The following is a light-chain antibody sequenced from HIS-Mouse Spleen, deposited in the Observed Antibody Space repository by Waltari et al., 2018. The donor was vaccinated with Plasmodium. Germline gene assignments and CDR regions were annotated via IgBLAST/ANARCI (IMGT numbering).Light chain of an antibody. CDR3: QQYYSYPYT. V-gene: IGKV1-8*01. Sequence: IRMTQSPSSFSASTGARVTITCRASQGISSYLAWYQQKPGKAPKLLIYAASTLQSGVPSRFSGSGSGTDFTLTISCLQSEDFATYYCQQYYSYPYTFGQGTKLEIK. J-gene: IGKJ2*01. CDR1: QGISSY. CDR2: AAS.